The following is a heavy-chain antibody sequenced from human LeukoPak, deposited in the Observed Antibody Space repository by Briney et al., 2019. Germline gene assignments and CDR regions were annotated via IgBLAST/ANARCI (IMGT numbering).Heavy chain of an antibody. CDR2: ISYDGSNK. D-gene: IGHD3-10*01. CDR1: GFTFSSYA. CDR3: ARAGEGGVGAFDI. V-gene: IGHV3-30-3*01. Sequence: GGSLRLSCAASGFTFSSYAMHWVRQAPGKGLEWVAVISYDGSNKYYADSVKGRFTISRDNSKNTLYLQMNSLRAEDTAVYYCARAGEGGVGAFDIWGQGTMVTVSS. J-gene: IGHJ3*02.